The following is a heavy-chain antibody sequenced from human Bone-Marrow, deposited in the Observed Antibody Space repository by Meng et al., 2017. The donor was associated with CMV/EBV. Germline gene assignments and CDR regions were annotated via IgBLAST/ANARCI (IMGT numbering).Heavy chain of an antibody. CDR1: GFTFSRYW. CDR2: IYYSGST. V-gene: IGHV4-59*01. Sequence: GSLRLSCAASGFTFSRYWMSWIRQPPGKGLEWIGYIYYSGSTNYNPSLKSRVTISVDTSKNQFSLKLSSVTAADTAVYYCARCSPFALGTGDWFDPWGQGTRVTGSS. J-gene: IGHJ5*02. D-gene: IGHD7-27*01. CDR3: ARCSPFALGTGDWFDP.